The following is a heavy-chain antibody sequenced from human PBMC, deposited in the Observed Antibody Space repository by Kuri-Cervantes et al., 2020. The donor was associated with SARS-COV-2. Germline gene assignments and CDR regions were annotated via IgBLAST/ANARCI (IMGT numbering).Heavy chain of an antibody. CDR1: GFTFDDYA. CDR3: AKDFGTMVQGVIDY. V-gene: IGHV3-9*01. J-gene: IGHJ4*02. D-gene: IGHD3-10*01. Sequence: GGSLRLSCAASGFTFDDYAMHWVRQAPGKGLEWVSGIGWNSGSIGYADSVKGRFTISRDNAKNSLYLQMNSLRAEDTALYYCAKDFGTMVQGVIDYWGQGTLVTVSS. CDR2: IGWNSGSI.